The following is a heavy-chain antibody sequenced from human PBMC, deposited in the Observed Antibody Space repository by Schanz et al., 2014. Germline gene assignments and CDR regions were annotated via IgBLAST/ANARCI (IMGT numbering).Heavy chain of an antibody. CDR2: IKNTFNSYTT. D-gene: IGHD3-16*01. V-gene: IGHV3-72*01. Sequence: VQLVESGGGVVQPGRSLRLSCAASGFTFSTYWMSWVRQAPGKGLEWVARIKNTFNSYTTEYAASVKGRFSISRDDSKSSLYLQMNSLKTEDTAVYFCARAAYSHGLDVWGRGTTVTVSS. J-gene: IGHJ6*02. CDR1: GFTFSTYW. CDR3: ARAAYSHGLDV.